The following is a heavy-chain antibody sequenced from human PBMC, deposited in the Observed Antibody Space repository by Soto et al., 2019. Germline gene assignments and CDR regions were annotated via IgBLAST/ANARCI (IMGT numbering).Heavy chain of an antibody. CDR1: GFTFSNYA. Sequence: PGGSLRLSCAASGFTFSNYAMSWVRQAPGKGLEWVSAISASVGSTYYTDSVKGRFTISRDNSKKTLYLQMNSLRAEDTAVYYCAKGGKSYDYWGQGTRVTVS. J-gene: IGHJ4*02. D-gene: IGHD3-10*01. CDR2: ISASVGST. CDR3: AKGGKSYDY. V-gene: IGHV3-23*01.